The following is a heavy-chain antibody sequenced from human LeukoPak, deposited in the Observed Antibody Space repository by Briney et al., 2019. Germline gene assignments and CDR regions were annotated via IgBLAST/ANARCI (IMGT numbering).Heavy chain of an antibody. Sequence: GGCLRPSCAVSGFSFNNYAMSWVRDAPGKGLEWVSSIGGRDGRTNYADSVKGRFTISRDNSKNTLDLQLNSLRAEDTAVYYCAKVAGWPENWLDPWGQGTLVTVSS. J-gene: IGHJ5*02. D-gene: IGHD6-19*01. CDR3: AKVAGWPENWLDP. CDR2: IGGRDGRT. V-gene: IGHV3-23*01. CDR1: GFSFNNYA.